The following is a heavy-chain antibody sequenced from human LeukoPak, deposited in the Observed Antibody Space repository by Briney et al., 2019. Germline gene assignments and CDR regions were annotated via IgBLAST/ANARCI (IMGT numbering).Heavy chain of an antibody. CDR2: ISAYNGNT. J-gene: IGHJ6*03. D-gene: IGHD3-3*01. V-gene: IGHV1-18*01. Sequence: VASVKVSCKASGYTFTSYGISWVRQAPGQGLEWMGWISAYNGNTNYAQKLQGRVTMTTDTSTSTAYMELSRLRSDDTAVYYCARDFSPKGARAYYYYYMDVWGKGTTVTISS. CDR3: ARDFSPKGARAYYYYYMDV. CDR1: GYTFTSYG.